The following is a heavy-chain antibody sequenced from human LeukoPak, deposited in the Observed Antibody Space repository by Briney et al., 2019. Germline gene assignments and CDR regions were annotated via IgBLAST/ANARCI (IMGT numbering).Heavy chain of an antibody. V-gene: IGHV4-59*01. CDR1: GGSITSYY. Sequence: PSETLSLTCTVSGGSITSYYWSWIRQPPGKGLEWIGYISYSGTTNSNPSLKSRATVSLDTSKNQFSLRLTSVTAADTAVYYCARGGQRDALYYFDFWGQGALVSVSS. J-gene: IGHJ4*02. CDR3: ARGGQRDALYYFDF. D-gene: IGHD3-10*01. CDR2: ISYSGTT.